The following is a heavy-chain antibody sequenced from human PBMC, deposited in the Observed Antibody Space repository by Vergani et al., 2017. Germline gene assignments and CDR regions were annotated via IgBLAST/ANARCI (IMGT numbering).Heavy chain of an antibody. CDR1: GGSISSYY. Sequence: QVQLQESGPGLVKPSETLSLTCTVSGGSISSYYWSWIRQPPGKGLEWLGYIYYSGSTSYNPSLKSRVTISVDTSKSHFSLNLSSVTAADTAVYYCARGYGDYYYYGVDVWGQGP. CDR3: ARGYGDYYYYGVDV. V-gene: IGHV4-59*01. D-gene: IGHD4-17*01. CDR2: IYYSGST. J-gene: IGHJ6*02.